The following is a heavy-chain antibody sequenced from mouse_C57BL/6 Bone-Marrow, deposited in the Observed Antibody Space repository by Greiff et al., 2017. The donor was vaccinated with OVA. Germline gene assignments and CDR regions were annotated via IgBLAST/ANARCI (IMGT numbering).Heavy chain of an antibody. Sequence: QVQLKESGAELARPGASVKLSCKASGYTFTSYGISWVKQRTGQGLEWIGEIYPRSGNTYYNEKFKGKATLTADKSSSTAYMELRSLTSEDSAVYFCAREKLRNYAMDYWGQGTSVTVSS. CDR2: IYPRSGNT. CDR3: AREKLRNYAMDY. V-gene: IGHV1-81*01. D-gene: IGHD1-1*01. J-gene: IGHJ4*01. CDR1: GYTFTSYG.